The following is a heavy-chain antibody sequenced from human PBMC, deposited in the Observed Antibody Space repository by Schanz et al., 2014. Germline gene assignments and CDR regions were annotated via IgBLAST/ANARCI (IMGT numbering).Heavy chain of an antibody. CDR3: AKDLNRVATAPQS. J-gene: IGHJ5*02. CDR2: IWYDGSNK. CDR1: GFIFRNYA. Sequence: LVESGGGVVKPGDSLRLSCAASGFIFRNYAMHWVRQAPGKGLEWVAVIWYDGSNKDYADSVKGRFTISRDNSKNMLYLQMNSLRDEDTALYYCAKDLNRVATAPQSWGQGTLVTVSS. D-gene: IGHD5-12*01. V-gene: IGHV3-33*06.